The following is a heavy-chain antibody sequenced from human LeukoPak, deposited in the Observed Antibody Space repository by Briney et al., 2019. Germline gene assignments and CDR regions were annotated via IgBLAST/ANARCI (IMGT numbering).Heavy chain of an antibody. CDR3: ARSNNDGDYLGVGFDY. CDR2: INTNTGNP. V-gene: IGHV7-4-1*02. J-gene: IGHJ4*02. CDR1: GYTFDHYA. Sequence: ASVRVSCTTSGYTFDHYAINWVRQAPGQGLEWMGWINTNTGNPTNAQGFTGRFVFSLDTSVRTAYLQISSRKTEDTAVYYCARSNNDGDYLGVGFDYWGQGTLVNVSS. D-gene: IGHD4-17*01.